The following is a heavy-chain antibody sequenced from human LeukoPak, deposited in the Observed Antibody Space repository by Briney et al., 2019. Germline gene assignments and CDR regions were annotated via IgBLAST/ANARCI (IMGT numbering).Heavy chain of an antibody. CDR2: INWNGGST. J-gene: IGHJ4*02. V-gene: IGHV3-20*04. CDR3: ARNLQQWLVRPFAFDY. D-gene: IGHD6-19*01. Sequence: SGGSLRLSCAASGFTFDDYGMSWVRQAPGKGLEWVSGINWNGGSTGYADSVKGRFTISRDNAKNSLYLQMNSLRAEDTAVYYCARNLQQWLVRPFAFDYWGQGTLVTVSS. CDR1: GFTFDDYG.